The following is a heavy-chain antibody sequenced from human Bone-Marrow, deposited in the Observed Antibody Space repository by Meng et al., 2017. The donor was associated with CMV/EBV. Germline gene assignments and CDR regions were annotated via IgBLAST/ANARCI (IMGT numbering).Heavy chain of an antibody. V-gene: IGHV3-30*02. CDR1: GFAFSAYG. CDR3: ARDSVGYCSSTSCFSLDY. Sequence: GESLKISCAASGFAFSAYGVHWVRQAPGKGLEWVALSRDDGRHKYYADSVKGRFAVSKDNSRNTMYLQMNSLRTEDTAVYYCARDSVGYCSSTSCFSLDYWGQGTLVTVSS. CDR2: SRDDGRHK. D-gene: IGHD2-2*01. J-gene: IGHJ4*02.